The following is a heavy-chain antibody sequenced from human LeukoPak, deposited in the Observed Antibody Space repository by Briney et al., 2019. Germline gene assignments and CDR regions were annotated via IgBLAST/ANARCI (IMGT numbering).Heavy chain of an antibody. J-gene: IGHJ4*02. D-gene: IGHD1-26*01. CDR1: GFTFSSYA. CDR3: ARDSTKGSPPDY. Sequence: GGSLRLSCAASGFTFSSYAMSWVRQAPGKGLEWVSSISSSRSYIYYADSVKGRFTISRDNAKNSLYLQMNSLRAEDTAVYYCARDSTKGSPPDYWGQGTLVTVSS. V-gene: IGHV3-21*01. CDR2: ISSSRSYI.